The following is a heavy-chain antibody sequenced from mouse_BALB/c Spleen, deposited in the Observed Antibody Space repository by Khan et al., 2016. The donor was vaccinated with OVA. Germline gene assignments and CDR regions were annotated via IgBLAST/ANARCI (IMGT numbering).Heavy chain of an antibody. Sequence: EVQLVESGPGLVKPSQSLSLTCTVTGYSLTSDYAWNWIRQFPGNKLEWMGYISYSGSNNYNPSLKSRIHITRDTSKDKFFLQLKSVTSEDTATYYCASELGRYYALDYWGQGTSVTVSS. V-gene: IGHV3-2*02. D-gene: IGHD4-1*01. CDR2: ISYSGSN. CDR3: ASELGRYYALDY. CDR1: GYSLTSDYA. J-gene: IGHJ4*01.